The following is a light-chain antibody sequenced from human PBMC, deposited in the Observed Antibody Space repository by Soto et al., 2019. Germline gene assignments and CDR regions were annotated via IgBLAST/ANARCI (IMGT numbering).Light chain of an antibody. CDR1: QSISTY. V-gene: IGKV1-39*01. CDR3: RQSYSVHT. CDR2: RAS. Sequence: IQMTQSPSSLSASVGDRVTITCRASQSISTYLKWYQQKPGKAPELLIFRASNLQSGVPSRFSGSGSGTDFTLTISSLQIEDFATYYCRQSYSVHTFGQGTRLEIK. J-gene: IGKJ5*01.